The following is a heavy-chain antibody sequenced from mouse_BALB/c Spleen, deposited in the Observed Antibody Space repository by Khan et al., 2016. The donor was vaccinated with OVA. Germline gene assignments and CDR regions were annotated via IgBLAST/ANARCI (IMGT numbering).Heavy chain of an antibody. CDR1: GYTFTDFR. CDR3: ARHGHGDWLYFDF. D-gene: IGHD2-13*01. J-gene: IGHJ2*01. Sequence: QIQLVQSGPELRKPGETVKISCQTSGYTFTDFRVNWVKQAPGMGLKWMGCINTFTGEPTYGDDFKGRFAFSLETSASTAYLQINNLKNEDMAAYFGARHGHGDWLYFDFWGQGTTLTGSS. CDR2: INTFTGEP. V-gene: IGHV9-1*02.